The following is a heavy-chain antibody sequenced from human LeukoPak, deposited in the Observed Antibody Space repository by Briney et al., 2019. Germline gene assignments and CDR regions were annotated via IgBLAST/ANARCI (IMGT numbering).Heavy chain of an antibody. CDR1: GGSISIIDYY. D-gene: IGHD1-26*01. Sequence: PSETLSLACTVSGGSISIIDYYWGWVRQSPGKGLEWIGSVYYSGSTCYHPSLKSRVAISVDTSKKQFSLKLSSVTAADTAVYYCARHGTNHFYDYWGQGTLVTVSS. CDR2: VYYSGST. V-gene: IGHV4-39*01. J-gene: IGHJ4*02. CDR3: ARHGTNHFYDY.